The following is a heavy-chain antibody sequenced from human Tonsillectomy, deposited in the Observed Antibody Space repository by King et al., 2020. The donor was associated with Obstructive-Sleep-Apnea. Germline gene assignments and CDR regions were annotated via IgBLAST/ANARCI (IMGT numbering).Heavy chain of an antibody. D-gene: IGHD3-9*01. J-gene: IGHJ2*01. CDR3: AKDHDILTGYSVGYFDL. CDR1: GFTISNYG. V-gene: IGHV3-30*02. CDR2: IRHDGTNK. Sequence: QVQLVESGGGVVQPGRSLRLSCAASGFTISNYGMHWVRQAPGKGLEWVAFIRHDGTNKYYVDSVKGRITISRDNSKNTLYLQMNSLRAEDTAVYYCAKDHDILTGYSVGYFDLWGRGTLVTVSS.